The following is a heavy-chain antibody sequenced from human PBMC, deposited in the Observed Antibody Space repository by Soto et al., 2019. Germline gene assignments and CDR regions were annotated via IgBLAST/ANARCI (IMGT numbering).Heavy chain of an antibody. CDR1: GFTFSSYR. J-gene: IGHJ6*02. D-gene: IGHD3-10*01. V-gene: IGHV3-9*01. CDR3: AKDCMTRGPGDYYYGMDV. CDR2: ISGSI. Sequence: SGFTFSSYRMNWVRQAPGKGLEWVSTISGSIGYADSVKGRFTISRDNAKNSLYLQMNSLRAEDTALYYCAKDCMTRGPGDYYYGMDVWGQGTTVTVSS.